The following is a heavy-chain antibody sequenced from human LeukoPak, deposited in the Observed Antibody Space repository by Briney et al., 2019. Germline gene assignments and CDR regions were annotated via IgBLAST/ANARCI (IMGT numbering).Heavy chain of an antibody. Sequence: GESLKISCKGSGYMFSNYWIGWVRQMPGKSLEWMGTIYPGDSDTTYSPSFQGQVTISTDKSISTAYLQWKSLKASDTAMYFCARQTSSSSRVDFWGQGTLVTVSS. CDR1: GYMFSNYW. J-gene: IGHJ4*02. CDR2: IYPGDSDT. D-gene: IGHD6-6*01. CDR3: ARQTSSSSRVDF. V-gene: IGHV5-51*01.